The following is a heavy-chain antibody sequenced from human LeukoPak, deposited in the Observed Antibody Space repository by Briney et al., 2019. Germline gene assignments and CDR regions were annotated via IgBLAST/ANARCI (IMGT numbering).Heavy chain of an antibody. Sequence: GGSLRLSCAASGFTFSSYGMPWVRQAPGKGLEWVAVIWNDGSNKSYGDSVKGRFTISRDTSKNTLYLQMNSLRAEDTAVYYCAKDGYYDSSGSPTGYFDYWGQGTLVTVSS. D-gene: IGHD3-22*01. CDR3: AKDGYYDSSGSPTGYFDY. CDR2: IWNDGSNK. J-gene: IGHJ4*02. V-gene: IGHV3-33*06. CDR1: GFTFSSYG.